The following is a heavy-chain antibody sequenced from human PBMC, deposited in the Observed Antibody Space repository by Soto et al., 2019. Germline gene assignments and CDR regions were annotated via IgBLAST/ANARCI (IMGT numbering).Heavy chain of an antibody. CDR1: GYTFTSYG. CDR2: ISAYNGNT. J-gene: IGHJ3*02. CDR3: ARDNIVLMWHFAFDI. D-gene: IGHD2-8*01. Sequence: QVPLVQSGAEVKKPGASVKVSCKASGYTFTSYGISWVRQAPGQGLEWMGWISAYNGNTNYAQKLQGRVTMTTDTSTITAYMDVRSLSSDDTAVYYCARDNIVLMWHFAFDIWGQGTMLTVSS. V-gene: IGHV1-18*01.